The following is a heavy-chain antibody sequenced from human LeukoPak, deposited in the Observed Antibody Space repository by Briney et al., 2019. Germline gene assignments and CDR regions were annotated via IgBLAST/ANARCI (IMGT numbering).Heavy chain of an antibody. J-gene: IGHJ3*02. CDR3: AKGIAVDPFDAFDI. CDR2: IYYSGST. D-gene: IGHD6-19*01. Sequence: SETLSVTCTVSGGSISSSSYYWGWIRQPPGKGLEWIGSIYYSGSTNYNPSLKSRVTISVDTSKNQFSLKLSSVTAADTAVYYCAKGIAVDPFDAFDIWGQGTMVTVSS. V-gene: IGHV4-39*07. CDR1: GGSISSSSYY.